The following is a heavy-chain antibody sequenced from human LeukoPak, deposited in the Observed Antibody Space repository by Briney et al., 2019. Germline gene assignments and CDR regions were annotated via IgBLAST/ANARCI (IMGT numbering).Heavy chain of an antibody. J-gene: IGHJ4*02. CDR1: GYTFTGYY. D-gene: IGHD3-3*01. CDR2: INPNTGGT. Sequence: ASVKVSCTASGYTFTGYYMYWVRQAPGQGLEWMGFINPNTGGTIYAQKFQARVTMTRDTSISTAYMELRGLISDDTAVYYCARRYDFWSGYPTAFDYWGQGTLVTVSS. CDR3: ARRYDFWSGYPTAFDY. V-gene: IGHV1-2*02.